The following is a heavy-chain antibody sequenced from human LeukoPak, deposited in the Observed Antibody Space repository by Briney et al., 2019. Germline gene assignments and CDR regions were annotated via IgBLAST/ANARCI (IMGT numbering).Heavy chain of an antibody. CDR1: GFIFSTYA. CDR2: ISGSGGST. Sequence: PSGGSLRLSCATSGFIFSTYALSWVRQAPGKGLEWASSISGSGGSTYHADSVKGRFTISRDSSKSTLYLQMNSLRAEDTAIYYCARVIRAAPGKGYFDYWGQGTLVTVSS. D-gene: IGHD6-13*01. J-gene: IGHJ4*02. CDR3: ARVIRAAPGKGYFDY. V-gene: IGHV3-23*01.